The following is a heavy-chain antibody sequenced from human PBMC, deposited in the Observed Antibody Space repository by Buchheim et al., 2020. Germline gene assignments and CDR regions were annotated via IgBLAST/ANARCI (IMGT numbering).Heavy chain of an antibody. D-gene: IGHD4-17*01. Sequence: QVQLQESGPGLVKPSQTLSLTCTVSGGSISSGGYYWSWIRQHPGKGLEWIGYIYYSGSTYYNPSLKSRVTLSVDTSKTQFSLKLSSVTAADTAVYYCARDLAKSSTVTTNIYYYYGMDVWGQGTT. CDR1: GGSISSGGYY. CDR2: IYYSGST. J-gene: IGHJ6*02. CDR3: ARDLAKSSTVTTNIYYYYGMDV. V-gene: IGHV4-31*03.